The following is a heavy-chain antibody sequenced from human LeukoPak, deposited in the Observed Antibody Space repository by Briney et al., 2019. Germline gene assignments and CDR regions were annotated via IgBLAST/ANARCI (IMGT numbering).Heavy chain of an antibody. J-gene: IGHJ4*02. D-gene: IGHD1-26*01. CDR3: ASGTYYYFDF. CDR2: IYYSGST. V-gene: IGHV4-59*08. CDR1: DGSISSYY. Sequence: SETLSLTCTVSDGSISSYYWSWIRQPPGKGLEWIGYIYYSGSTNYNPSLKNRVTISVDTSKNQFSPKLRSVTAADTAVYYCASGTYYYFDFWGQGTLVTVSS.